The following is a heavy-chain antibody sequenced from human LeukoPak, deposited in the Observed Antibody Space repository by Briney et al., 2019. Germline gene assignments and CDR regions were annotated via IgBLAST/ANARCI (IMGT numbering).Heavy chain of an antibody. J-gene: IGHJ4*02. V-gene: IGHV4-39*07. CDR2: IYYSVST. D-gene: IGHD1-7*01. CDR3: ARELELRY. Sequence: SETLSLTCIVSGGSITSSSYYWGWIRQPPGKGLEWIGSIYYSVSTYYNPSLKSRVTISVDRSKNQFSLKLSSVIAADTAVYYCARELELRYWGQGTLVTVSS. CDR1: GGSITSSSYY.